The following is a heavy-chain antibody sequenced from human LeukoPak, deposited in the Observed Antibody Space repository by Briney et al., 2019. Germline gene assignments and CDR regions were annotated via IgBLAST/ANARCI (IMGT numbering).Heavy chain of an antibody. CDR1: GSIFTSYW. Sequence: PGESLQISCKGSGSIFTSYWIGCVRQMPGKGLEWMGIIYPGDSDTRYSPSFQGQVTISADKSISTAYLQWSSLKASDTAMYYCARKRGSSGLHTNYYDYWGQGTLVTVSS. V-gene: IGHV5-51*01. J-gene: IGHJ4*02. CDR2: IYPGDSDT. D-gene: IGHD6-19*01. CDR3: ARKRGSSGLHTNYYDY.